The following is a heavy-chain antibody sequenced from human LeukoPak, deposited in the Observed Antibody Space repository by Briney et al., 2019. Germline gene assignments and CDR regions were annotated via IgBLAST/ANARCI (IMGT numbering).Heavy chain of an antibody. J-gene: IGHJ4*02. CDR3: ARATPGGLHGYSFDY. V-gene: IGHV1-8*02. CDR2: MNPNSGNT. D-gene: IGHD5-24*01. Sequence: SVKVSCKASGYTFKNYDINWVRQATGQGLEWMGSMNPNSGNTGFAQKFQDRVSMTRDTSINTAYMELTSLRSGDTAVYYCARATPGGLHGYSFDYWGQRTVVTVYS. CDR1: GYTFKNYD.